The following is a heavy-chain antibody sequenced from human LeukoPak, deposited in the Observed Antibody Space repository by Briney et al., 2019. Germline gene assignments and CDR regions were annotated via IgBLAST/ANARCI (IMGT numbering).Heavy chain of an antibody. CDR1: GYSISSGYY. CDR3: ARHATVTTRGWFDP. D-gene: IGHD4-17*01. Sequence: SETLSLTCTVSGYSISSGYYWGWIRQPPGKGLEWIGSIYHSGSTYYNPSLKSRVTISVDTSKNQFSLKLSSVTAADTAVYYCARHATVTTRGWFDPWGQGTLVTVSS. V-gene: IGHV4-38-2*02. CDR2: IYHSGST. J-gene: IGHJ5*02.